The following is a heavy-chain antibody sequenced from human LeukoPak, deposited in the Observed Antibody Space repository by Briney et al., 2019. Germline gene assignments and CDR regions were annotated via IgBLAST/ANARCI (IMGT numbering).Heavy chain of an antibody. Sequence: GGSLRLSRAASGFMFSTYWMTWVRQAPGKGLEWVANIKPDGSETYYVDPVKGRFTISRDNAKNLLYLQMNSLRGEDAAVYYCGGFGYEAAVDLWGQGTLVTVSS. V-gene: IGHV3-7*01. CDR2: IKPDGSET. D-gene: IGHD6-13*01. CDR1: GFMFSTYW. CDR3: GGFGYEAAVDL. J-gene: IGHJ4*02.